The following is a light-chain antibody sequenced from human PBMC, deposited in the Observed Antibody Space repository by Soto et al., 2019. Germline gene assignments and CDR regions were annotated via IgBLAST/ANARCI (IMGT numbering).Light chain of an antibody. J-gene: IGLJ1*01. CDR2: DVS. CDR1: SSDVGGYNY. Sequence: QSALTQPASVSGSPGQWITISCTGSSSDVGGYNYVSWYQQHPGKAPKLMIYDVSNRPSGVSDRFSGSKSGNTASLTISGLQTEDEADYYCSSYTSSSTLPYVFGTGTKLTVL. V-gene: IGLV2-14*03. CDR3: SSYTSSSTLPYV.